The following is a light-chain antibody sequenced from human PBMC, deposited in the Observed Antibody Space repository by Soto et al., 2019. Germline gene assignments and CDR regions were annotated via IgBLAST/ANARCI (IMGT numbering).Light chain of an antibody. J-gene: IGLJ1*01. CDR2: TTN. Sequence: VLSQPHTPADPPGHRVTIFCSGSSSNIGTSSVHWCQQLPGTAPKLLISTTNQRPSGVPARFSGSKSGTSASLAVSSRQAEDEADYYCAEWDDSPNRNVFGTGRKVTVL. CDR3: AEWDDSPNRNV. V-gene: IGLV1-44*01. CDR1: SSNIGTSS.